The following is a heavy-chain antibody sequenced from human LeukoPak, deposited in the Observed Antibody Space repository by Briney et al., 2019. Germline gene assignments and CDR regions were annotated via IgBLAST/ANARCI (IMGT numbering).Heavy chain of an antibody. CDR2: IVVGSGNT. V-gene: IGHV1-58*01. D-gene: IGHD6-6*01. Sequence: SVKVSCKASGFTFTSSAVQWVRQARGQRLEWIGWIVVGSGNTNYAQKFQERVTITRDMSTSTAYMELSSLRSEDTAVYYCARRGEAARLWGYYYYMDVWGKGTRSPSP. CDR1: GFTFTSSA. CDR3: ARRGEAARLWGYYYYMDV. J-gene: IGHJ6*03.